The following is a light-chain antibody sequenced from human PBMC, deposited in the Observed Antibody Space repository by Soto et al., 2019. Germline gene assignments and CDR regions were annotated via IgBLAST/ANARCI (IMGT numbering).Light chain of an antibody. CDR3: QQRSNWHLT. CDR2: DAS. J-gene: IGKJ4*01. V-gene: IGKV3-11*01. Sequence: EIVLTQSPATLSLSPGERATLSCRASQSVSSYLAWYQQKPGQAPRLLMYDASNRTTGIPARFSGSGYGTDFTPTISSLEPEDFESYYCQQRSNWHLTFGGGTKVEIK. CDR1: QSVSSY.